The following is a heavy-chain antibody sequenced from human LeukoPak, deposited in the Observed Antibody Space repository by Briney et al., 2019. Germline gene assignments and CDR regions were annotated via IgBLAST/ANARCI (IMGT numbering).Heavy chain of an antibody. D-gene: IGHD2-2*01. CDR1: GYTFTGYY. Sequence: ASVKVSCKASGYTFTGYYMHWVRQAPGQGLEWMGWVNPNSGGTNYAQKFQGRVTMTRDTSISTAYMELSRLRSDDTAVYYCARAEASAAFGVPAATLDYWGQGTLVTVSS. CDR3: ARAEASAAFGVPAATLDY. V-gene: IGHV1-2*02. J-gene: IGHJ4*02. CDR2: VNPNSGGT.